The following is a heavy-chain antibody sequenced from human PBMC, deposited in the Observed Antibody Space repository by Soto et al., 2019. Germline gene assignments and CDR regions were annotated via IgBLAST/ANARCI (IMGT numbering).Heavy chain of an antibody. J-gene: IGHJ5*02. CDR2: ISAYNGNT. D-gene: IGHD5-12*01. Sequence: QVQLVQSGAEVKKPGASVKVSCKASGYTFTSYGISWVRQAPGQGLEWMGWISAYNGNTNYAQKLQGRVTMTTDTSKSTAYMERRSVRSDDTAVYFCARGGEIEWLRSNWCDPLGQGTLVTVSS. V-gene: IGHV1-18*01. CDR1: GYTFTSYG. CDR3: ARGGEIEWLRSNWCDP.